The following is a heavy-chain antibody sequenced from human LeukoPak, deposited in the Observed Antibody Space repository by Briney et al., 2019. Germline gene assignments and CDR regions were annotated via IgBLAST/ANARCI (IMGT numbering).Heavy chain of an antibody. D-gene: IGHD2-2*02. CDR3: ARVYPVFDY. CDR2: IYTSGST. J-gene: IGHJ4*02. CDR1: GGSMSSYY. V-gene: IGHV4-4*07. Sequence: SETLSLTCTVSGGSMSSYYWSWIRQPAGKGQEWIRRIYTSGSTNYNPSLKSRVTISVDTSKNQFSLKLSSVTAADTAVYYCARVYPVFDYWGQGTLVTVSS.